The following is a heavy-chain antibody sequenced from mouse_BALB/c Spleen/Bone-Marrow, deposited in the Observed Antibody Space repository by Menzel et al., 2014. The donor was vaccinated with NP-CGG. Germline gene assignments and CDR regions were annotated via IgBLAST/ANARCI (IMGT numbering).Heavy chain of an antibody. CDR1: GFTFSSYT. CDR2: TSSGGSYT. D-gene: IGHD2-4*01. Sequence: DVQLQESGGGLVKPGGSLKLSCAASGFTFSSYTMSWVRQTPEKRLEWVATTSSGGSYTYYPDSVRGRFTISRDNAKNTLYLQMSSLKSEDTAMYYCTRDDYDGAWFAHWGQGTLVTVSA. CDR3: TRDDYDGAWFAH. J-gene: IGHJ3*01. V-gene: IGHV5-6-4*01.